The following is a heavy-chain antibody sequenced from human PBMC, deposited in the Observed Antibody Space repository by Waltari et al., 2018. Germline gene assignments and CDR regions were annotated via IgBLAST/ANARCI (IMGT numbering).Heavy chain of an antibody. CDR2: IDHNGNT. Sequence: QVQLQESGPGLVKPSGPLSLPCAVSGGAISSSNWWTWVRQPPGKGLEWIGEIDHNGNTNYNPSLKSRVTMSVDKSKNQFSLKLRSVTAADTAIYYCARIILGATDDYSYAMDVWGQGITVTVSS. D-gene: IGHD1-26*01. V-gene: IGHV4-4*02. CDR3: ARIILGATDDYSYAMDV. J-gene: IGHJ6*02. CDR1: GGAISSSNW.